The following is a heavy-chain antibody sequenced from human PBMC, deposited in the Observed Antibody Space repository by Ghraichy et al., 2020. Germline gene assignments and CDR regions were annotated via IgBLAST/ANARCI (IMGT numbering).Heavy chain of an antibody. CDR2: IYYSGST. V-gene: IGHV4-59*01. CDR3: ARGLRTPGNDYFYYGMDV. D-gene: IGHD1-1*01. Sequence: SETLSLTCTVSGGSISSYYWSWIRQPPGKGLEWIGYIYYSGSTNYNPSLRSRVTISVDTSKNQFSLKLRSVTAADTAVYYCARGLRTPGNDYFYYGMDVWGQGTTVTVSS. J-gene: IGHJ6*02. CDR1: GGSISSYY.